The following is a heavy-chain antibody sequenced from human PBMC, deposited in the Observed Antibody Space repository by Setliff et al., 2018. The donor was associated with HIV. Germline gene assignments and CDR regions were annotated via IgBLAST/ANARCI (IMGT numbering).Heavy chain of an antibody. J-gene: IGHJ6*03. CDR1: GYTFTSYG. V-gene: IGHV1-18*01. CDR3: VRYCGADCSHSRGYMDV. D-gene: IGHD2-21*01. Sequence: GASVKVSCKASGYTFTSYGISWVRQAPGQGLEWMGRISTDNGNTKYSQKFQGRFTMSRDSAENSLYLQMNSLRAEDTAVYYCVRYCGADCSHSRGYMDVWGKGTTVTVSS. CDR2: ISTDNGNT.